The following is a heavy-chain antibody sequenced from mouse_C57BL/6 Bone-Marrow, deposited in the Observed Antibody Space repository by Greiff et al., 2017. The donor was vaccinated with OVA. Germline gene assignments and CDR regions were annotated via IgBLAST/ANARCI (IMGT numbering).Heavy chain of an antibody. CDR2: SRNKANDYTT. V-gene: IGHV7-1*01. CDR3: ARDVGYAMDY. Sequence: EVQLVESGGGLVQSGRSLRLSCATSGFTFSDFYMEWVRQAPGKGLEWIAASRNKANDYTTEYSASVKGRFIVSRDTSQSILYLQMNALRAEDTAIYYCARDVGYAMDYWGQGTSVTVSS. CDR1: GFTFSDFY. D-gene: IGHD3-3*01. J-gene: IGHJ4*01.